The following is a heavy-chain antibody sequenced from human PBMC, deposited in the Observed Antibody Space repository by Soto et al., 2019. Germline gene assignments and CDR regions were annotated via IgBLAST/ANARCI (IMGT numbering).Heavy chain of an antibody. V-gene: IGHV3-30*03. J-gene: IGHJ3*02. CDR3: ARPIAARPLDAFDI. CDR1: GFTFSSYG. Sequence: PGGSLSLSCAASGFTFSSYGMHWVRQAPGKGLEWVAVISYDGSNKYYVDSVKGRFTISRDNAKNSLYLQMNSLRAEDTAVYYCARPIAARPLDAFDIWGQGTMVTVSS. D-gene: IGHD6-6*01. CDR2: ISYDGSNK.